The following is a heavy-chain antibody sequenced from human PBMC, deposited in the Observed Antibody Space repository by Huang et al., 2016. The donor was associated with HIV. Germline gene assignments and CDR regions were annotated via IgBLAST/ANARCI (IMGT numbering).Heavy chain of an antibody. Sequence: QVQLQQSGPGLVRPSQTLSLTCAISGACVSSSSSAWNWIRQSPSRGLEWLGRTYYRAKCNNDFAPSVRTRRTINPDTSKNQFSLRLNSVTPDDTAVDYCARVRCSGGYCYGWFDTWGQGILVTVSS. V-gene: IGHV6-1*01. J-gene: IGHJ5*02. CDR1: GACVSSSSSA. D-gene: IGHD2-15*01. CDR2: TYYRAKCNN. CDR3: ARVRCSGGYCYGWFDT.